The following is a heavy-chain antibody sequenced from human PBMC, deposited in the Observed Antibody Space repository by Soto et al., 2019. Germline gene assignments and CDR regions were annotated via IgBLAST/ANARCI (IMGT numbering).Heavy chain of an antibody. D-gene: IGHD3-10*01. CDR1: GFTFSSYA. J-gene: IGHJ4*02. CDR3: ARDDSLMVRGAPLSRFDY. Sequence: PGGSLRLSCAASGFTFSSYAMHWVRQAPGKGLEWVAVISYDGSNKYYADSVKGRFTISRDNSKNTLYLQMNSLRAEDTAVYYCARDDSLMVRGAPLSRFDYWGQGTLVTVSS. V-gene: IGHV3-30-3*01. CDR2: ISYDGSNK.